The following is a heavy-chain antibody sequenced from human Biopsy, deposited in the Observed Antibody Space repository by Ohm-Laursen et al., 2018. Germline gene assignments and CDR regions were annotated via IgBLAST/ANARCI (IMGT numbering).Heavy chain of an antibody. Sequence: SETLSLTCNVSGGDINNYYWSWIRQPAGKGLEWIGRIYPGGSTTYNPSPKSRVTMSVDTSKKQLSLRLRSVTAADTAMYYCASVVLGPTNDAFDLWGQGTMVVVSS. J-gene: IGHJ3*01. CDR2: IYPGGST. CDR1: GGDINNYY. V-gene: IGHV4-4*07. CDR3: ASVVLGPTNDAFDL. D-gene: IGHD3-22*01.